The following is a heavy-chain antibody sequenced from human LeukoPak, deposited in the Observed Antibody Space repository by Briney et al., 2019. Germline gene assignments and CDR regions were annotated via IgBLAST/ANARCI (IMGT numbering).Heavy chain of an antibody. D-gene: IGHD1-1*01. V-gene: IGHV3-7*01. CDR1: GFTFSESW. Sequence: GGSLRLSCAASGFTFSESWMSWVRQAPGQGLEGVAAIKEDGSEKDYVDSVKGRFTISRDNAKNSLYLQMNSLRAEDTAVYYCATYTNWVAGDVWGQGTTVSVSS. CDR3: ATYTNWVAGDV. J-gene: IGHJ6*02. CDR2: IKEDGSEK.